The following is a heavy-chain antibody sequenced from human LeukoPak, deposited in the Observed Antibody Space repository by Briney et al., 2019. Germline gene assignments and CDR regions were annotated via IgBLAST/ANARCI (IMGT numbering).Heavy chain of an antibody. CDR1: GGSISSYY. J-gene: IGHJ4*02. Sequence: SSETLSLTCTVSGGSISSYYWSWIRQPPGKGLEWIGNIFYSGGPNYNPSLKSRVTISFDTSENQFSLKLSSVTAADTAVYYCARVGHLAATGTYDYWGQGTLVTVSS. D-gene: IGHD6-13*01. CDR3: ARVGHLAATGTYDY. CDR2: IFYSGGP. V-gene: IGHV4-59*08.